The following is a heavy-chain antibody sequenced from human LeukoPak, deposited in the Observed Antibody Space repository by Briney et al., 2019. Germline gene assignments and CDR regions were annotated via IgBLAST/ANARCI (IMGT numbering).Heavy chain of an antibody. V-gene: IGHV1-18*01. CDR2: VSALNGNT. CDR3: ATLQPAAAHFEH. Sequence: ASVTVSFTSSADTFSNDGVSWVRQAPGQGLEWMGWVSALNGNTNVAQKVQGRVTLTRDTSTGTAHMELRSLSSDDTAVYYCATLQPAAAHFEHWGQGTLVTVST. D-gene: IGHD5-18*01. CDR1: ADTFSNDG. J-gene: IGHJ4*02.